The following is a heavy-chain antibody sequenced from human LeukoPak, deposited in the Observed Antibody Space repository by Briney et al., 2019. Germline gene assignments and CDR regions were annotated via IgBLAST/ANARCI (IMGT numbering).Heavy chain of an antibody. CDR2: ISGDGGST. CDR3: AKVGQKTYYYDSSGYSLPFDY. CDR1: GCTFDDYA. D-gene: IGHD3-22*01. Sequence: GGSLRLSCAASGCTFDDYAMHWVRQAPGKGLEWVSLISGDGGSTYYADSVKGRFTISRDNSKNSLYLQMNSLRTEDTALYYCAKVGQKTYYYDSSGYSLPFDYWGQGTLVTVSS. V-gene: IGHV3-43*02. J-gene: IGHJ4*02.